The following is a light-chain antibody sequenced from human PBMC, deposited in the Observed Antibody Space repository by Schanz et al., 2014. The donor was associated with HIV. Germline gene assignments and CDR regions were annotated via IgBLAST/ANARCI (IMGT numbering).Light chain of an antibody. J-gene: IGKJ2*01. Sequence: DIQMTQSPSTLSASVGDRVTIPCRASQNIGNWLAWYQQKPGKAPHLLIYQASTLKTGVPSRFSGSGSGTEFTLTISSLQPDDFATYYCQQYNSYSYTFGQGTKLEI. CDR3: QQYNSYSYT. V-gene: IGKV1-5*03. CDR2: QAS. CDR1: QNIGNW.